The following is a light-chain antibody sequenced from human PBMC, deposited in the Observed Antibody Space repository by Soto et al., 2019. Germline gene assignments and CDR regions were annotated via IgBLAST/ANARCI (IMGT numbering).Light chain of an antibody. J-gene: IGKJ4*01. Sequence: DIQMTQSPSTLSASVGDRVTITCRASQSISSWLAWYQQKPGKAPKLLIYDASSLESGFPSRFSGSGSGTEFLLTISSLQPDDFATYYCQQYNSYPFTFGGGTKVEIK. CDR2: DAS. CDR3: QQYNSYPFT. V-gene: IGKV1-5*01. CDR1: QSISSW.